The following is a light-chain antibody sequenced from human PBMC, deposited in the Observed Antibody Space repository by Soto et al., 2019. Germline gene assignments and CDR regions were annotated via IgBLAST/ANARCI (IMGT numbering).Light chain of an antibody. CDR2: GAS. CDR3: HQYYSAPYI. J-gene: IGKJ2*01. V-gene: IGKV3-20*01. CDR1: QTIGSDF. Sequence: EIVLTQSPGTLSLSPGETATLSCRASQTIGSDFLFWYQQKPGQAPRLLIYGASSRATGIPDRFSGSGSGTDFTLTISRLEPEDFAVYYCHQYYSAPYIFGQGTKLEIK.